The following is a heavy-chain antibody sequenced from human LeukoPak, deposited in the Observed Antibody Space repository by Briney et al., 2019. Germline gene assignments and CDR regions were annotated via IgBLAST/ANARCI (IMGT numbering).Heavy chain of an antibody. V-gene: IGHV4-34*01. J-gene: IGHJ4*02. D-gene: IGHD3-10*01. CDR1: GGSFSGYY. CDR2: INHSGST. Sequence: PSETLSLTCAVYGGSFSGYYWSWIRQPPGKGLEWIGEINHSGSTNYNPSLKSRVTISVDTSKNQFSQKLSSVTAADTAVYYCARDRSGSGSYYRSYYFDYWGQGTLVTVSS. CDR3: ARDRSGSGSYYRSYYFDY.